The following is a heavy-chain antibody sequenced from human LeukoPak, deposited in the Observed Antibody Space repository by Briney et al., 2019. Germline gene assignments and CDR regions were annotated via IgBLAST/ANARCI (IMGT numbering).Heavy chain of an antibody. CDR2: IGRSSQYI. Sequence: GGSPRLSCTASGFTLSLYSMHWVRQAPGKGLEWVSSIGRSSQYIYYGDSVRGRFTTSRDNAKNSLYLDMNSPRAEDTAVYYCARDASNIDFAPYFYYMDVWGKGTTVTVSS. CDR3: ARDASNIDFAPYFYYMDV. CDR1: GFTLSLYS. J-gene: IGHJ6*03. V-gene: IGHV3-21*01. D-gene: IGHD3-3*01.